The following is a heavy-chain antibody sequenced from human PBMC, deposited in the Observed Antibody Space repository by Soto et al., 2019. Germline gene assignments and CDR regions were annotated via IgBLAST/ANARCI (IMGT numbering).Heavy chain of an antibody. V-gene: IGHV1-8*02. J-gene: IGHJ5*02. Sequence: QEQLVQSAAEVKNPGASVKVSCMTSGYTFNDYEINWVRQATGQGLEWIGWMNPNSGETGYAQRFQGRVTMTTSSSLSTAYLELSSLTSDDTAVYYCARIAMPARPRWYNWFDPWGQGTLVTVSS. D-gene: IGHD2-2*01. CDR2: MNPNSGET. CDR1: GYTFNDYE. CDR3: ARIAMPARPRWYNWFDP.